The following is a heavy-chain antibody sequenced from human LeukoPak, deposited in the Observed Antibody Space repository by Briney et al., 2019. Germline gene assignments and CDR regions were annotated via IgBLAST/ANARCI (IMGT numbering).Heavy chain of an antibody. D-gene: IGHD2-2*01. J-gene: IGHJ4*02. V-gene: IGHV4-59*12. CDR1: GGSISNSY. CDR3: ARGGYCTSTSCTPFDF. Sequence: SETLSLTCTVSGGSISNSYWSWVRQPPGRGLEWIGYIYYSGSTNYNPSLKGRVTISVDTSKNQFSLKLTSVTAADTAFYYCARGGYCTSTSCTPFDFWGQGTLVTVSS. CDR2: IYYSGST.